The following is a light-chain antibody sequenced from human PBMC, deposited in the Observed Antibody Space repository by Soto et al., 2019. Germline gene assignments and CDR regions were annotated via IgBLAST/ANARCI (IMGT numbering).Light chain of an antibody. CDR3: QQYNNWPALT. J-gene: IGKJ4*01. CDR2: GAS. CDR1: KSVSSN. V-gene: IGKV3-15*01. Sequence: EIVMTQSPATLSVSPGERATLSCRASKSVSSNLAWYQPKPGQAPRLLIYGASTRATGMPARFSGSGSGTEFTLTISSLQSEDLAVYYCQQYNNWPALTFGGGTKVEIK.